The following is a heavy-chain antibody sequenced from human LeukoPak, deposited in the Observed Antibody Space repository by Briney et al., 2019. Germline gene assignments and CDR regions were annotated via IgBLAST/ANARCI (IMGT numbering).Heavy chain of an antibody. CDR1: GFTFSSYI. Sequence: PGGSLRLSCAASGFTFSSYIMHWVRQAPGKGLEWVSYISSTSSTIYYADSVKGRFTISRDNAKNSLYLQMNSLRAEDTAVYYCTTDFLLWQLVQFDPWGQGTLVTVSS. CDR2: ISSTSSTI. D-gene: IGHD6-6*01. V-gene: IGHV3-48*01. J-gene: IGHJ5*02. CDR3: TTDFLLWQLVQFDP.